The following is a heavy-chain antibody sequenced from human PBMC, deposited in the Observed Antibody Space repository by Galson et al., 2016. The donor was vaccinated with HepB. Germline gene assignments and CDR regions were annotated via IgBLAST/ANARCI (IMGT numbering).Heavy chain of an antibody. CDR2: INPDGSQT. J-gene: IGHJ5*02. CDR1: GFTFRTSW. CDR3: ARWSDSHGFDP. V-gene: IGHV3-7*03. D-gene: IGHD3-3*01. Sequence: SLRLSCAASGFTFRTSWMSWVRQPPGKGPEWVANINPDGSQTYYVDSVKGRFNISKDNAKNSLYLRMNSLRAEDTAVFYCARWSDSHGFDPWGQGTLVTVSS.